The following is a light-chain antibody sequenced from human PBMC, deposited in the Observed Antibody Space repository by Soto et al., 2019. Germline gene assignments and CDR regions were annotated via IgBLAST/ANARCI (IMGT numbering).Light chain of an antibody. CDR2: EDY. Sequence: QSALTQPGSVCGSLGQAITISCTGTTSDVGSYNLVSWYQQHPGKAPKPMIYEDYKRPSGVSNRFSGSKSGNTASLTISGLQAEDEADYYCCSYAGSSTYVFGTGTKVTVL. CDR3: CSYAGSSTYV. V-gene: IGLV2-23*01. J-gene: IGLJ1*01. CDR1: TSDVGSYNL.